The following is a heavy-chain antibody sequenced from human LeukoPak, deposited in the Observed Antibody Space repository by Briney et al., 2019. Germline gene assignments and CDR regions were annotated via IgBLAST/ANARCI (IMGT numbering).Heavy chain of an antibody. J-gene: IGHJ4*02. D-gene: IGHD1-26*01. CDR3: ARAVGPTTYWGFDY. CDR1: GGSFSGYY. CDR2: INHSGST. Sequence: SETLSLTCAVYGGSFSGYYWSWIRQPPGKGLEWIGEINHSGSTNYNPSLKSRVTMSLDTSKNQFSLKLTSVTAADTAVYYCARAVGPTTYWGFDYWGRGTLVAVSS. V-gene: IGHV4-34*01.